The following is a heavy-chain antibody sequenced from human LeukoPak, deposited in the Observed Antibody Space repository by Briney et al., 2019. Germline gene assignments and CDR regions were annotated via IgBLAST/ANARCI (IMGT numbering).Heavy chain of an antibody. V-gene: IGHV1-8*03. CDR2: MNPNSGNT. CDR3: ARLLRREDY. Sequence: ASVKVSCKASGYTFTGYYMHWVRQATGQGLEWMGYMNPNSGNTGYAQKFQGRVTITRNTSISTAYMELSSLRSEDTAVYYCARLLRREDYWGQGTLVTVSS. CDR1: GYTFTGYY. J-gene: IGHJ4*02.